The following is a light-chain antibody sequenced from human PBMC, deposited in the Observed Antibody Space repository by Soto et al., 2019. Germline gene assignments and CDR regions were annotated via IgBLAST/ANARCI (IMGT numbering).Light chain of an antibody. Sequence: DIQMTQSPSSVSASIGDRVTITCRASQGVSTWLAWYQQKPGKAPNLLIYTASSLQSGVPSRFSGSGSGTDFTLTINGLQPEDFATYYCQQAASFPIAFGQGTKVDI. V-gene: IGKV1-12*01. CDR3: QQAASFPIA. CDR1: QGVSTW. CDR2: TAS. J-gene: IGKJ1*01.